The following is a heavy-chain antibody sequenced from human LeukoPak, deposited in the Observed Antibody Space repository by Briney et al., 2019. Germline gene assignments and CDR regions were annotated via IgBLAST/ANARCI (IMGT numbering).Heavy chain of an antibody. CDR1: GYTFTCYY. Sequence: ASVTLSFTSSGYTFTCYYMRWERQAPGQGLGWMGWINPNSGGTNYAQKFQGRVTMTSDTSISTAYMELSRLRSDDTAVYYCAVHLAYCGGDCYPFDAFDIWGQGTMVTVSS. J-gene: IGHJ3*02. V-gene: IGHV1-2*02. CDR3: AVHLAYCGGDCYPFDAFDI. CDR2: INPNSGGT. D-gene: IGHD2-21*02.